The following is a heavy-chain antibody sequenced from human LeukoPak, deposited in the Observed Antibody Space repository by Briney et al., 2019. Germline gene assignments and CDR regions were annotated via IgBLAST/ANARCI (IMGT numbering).Heavy chain of an antibody. V-gene: IGHV4-59*05. CDR3: ARQGLRYFDWLEQFDY. D-gene: IGHD3-9*01. J-gene: IGHJ4*02. CDR1: GGSISSYY. Sequence: KASETLSLTCTVSGGSISSYYWSWIRQPPGKGLEWIGSIYYSGSTYYNPSLKSRVTISVDTSKNQFSLKLSSVTAADTAVYYCARQGLRYFDWLEQFDYWGQGTLVTVSS. CDR2: IYYSGST.